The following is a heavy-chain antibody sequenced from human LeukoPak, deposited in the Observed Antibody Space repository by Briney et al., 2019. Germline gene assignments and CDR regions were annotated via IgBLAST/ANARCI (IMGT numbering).Heavy chain of an antibody. D-gene: IGHD3-16*01. Sequence: PSETLSLTCTVSGGSISSSSYYWGWIRQPPGKGLEWIGSIYYSGSTYYNPSLKSRVTISVDTSKNQFSLKLSSVTAADTAMYYCARRGGLNDAFDIWGQGTMVIVSS. J-gene: IGHJ3*02. CDR2: IYYSGST. CDR3: ARRGGLNDAFDI. V-gene: IGHV4-39*07. CDR1: GGSISSSSYY.